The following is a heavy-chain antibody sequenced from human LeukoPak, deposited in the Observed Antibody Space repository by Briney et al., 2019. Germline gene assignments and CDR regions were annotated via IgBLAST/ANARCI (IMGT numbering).Heavy chain of an antibody. CDR2: IWYDGNNK. V-gene: IGHV3-33*01. D-gene: IGHD1-26*01. J-gene: IGHJ5*02. Sequence: PGRSLRLSCAASGFTFSSYGMHWVRQAPGKGLEWVAVIWYDGNNKYYADSVKGRFTISRDNSKNTLYLQMNSLRAEDAAVYYCARERLKNLRYSGSYDWFDPWGQGTLVTVSS. CDR3: ARERLKNLRYSGSYDWFDP. CDR1: GFTFSSYG.